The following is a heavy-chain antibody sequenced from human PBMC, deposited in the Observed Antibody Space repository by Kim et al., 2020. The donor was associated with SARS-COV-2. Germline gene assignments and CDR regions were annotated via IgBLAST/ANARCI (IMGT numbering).Heavy chain of an antibody. CDR1: GFTFSNAW. CDR3: TTKSEWGLMVYPPFDY. V-gene: IGHV3-15*01. Sequence: GGSLRLSCAASGFTFSNAWMSWVRQAPGKGLEWVGRIKSKTDGGTTDYAAPVKGRFTISRDDSKNTLYLQMNSLKTEDTAVHYCTTKSEWGLMVYPPFDYWGQGTLVTVSS. J-gene: IGHJ4*02. CDR2: IKSKTDGGTT. D-gene: IGHD2-8*01.